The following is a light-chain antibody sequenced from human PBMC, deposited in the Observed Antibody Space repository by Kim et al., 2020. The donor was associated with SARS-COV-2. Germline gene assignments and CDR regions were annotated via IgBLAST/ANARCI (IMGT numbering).Light chain of an antibody. CDR3: AAWDDSLSGVV. CDR2: RNN. V-gene: IGLV1-47*01. J-gene: IGLJ2*01. Sequence: ELTQPPSASGTPGQSVTISCSGSSSNIGSNYVYWYQQLPGTAPKLLIYRNNQRPSGVPDRFSGSKSGTSASLAISGLRSEDEADYYCAAWDDSLSGVVFGGGTQLTVL. CDR1: SSNIGSNY.